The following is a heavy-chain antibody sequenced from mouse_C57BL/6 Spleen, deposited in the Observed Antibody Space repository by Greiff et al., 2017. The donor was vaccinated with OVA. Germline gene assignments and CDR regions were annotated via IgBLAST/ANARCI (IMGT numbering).Heavy chain of an antibody. Sequence: QVQLQQSGAELVRPGTSVKVSCKASGYAFTNYLIEWVKQRPGQGLEWIGVINPGSGGTNYNEKFKGKATLTAYKSSSTAYMQLSSLTSEDSAVYFCARPGSSDVRGFAYWGQGTLVTVSA. CDR3: ARPGSSDVRGFAY. J-gene: IGHJ3*01. D-gene: IGHD1-1*01. CDR2: INPGSGGT. CDR1: GYAFTNYL. V-gene: IGHV1-54*01.